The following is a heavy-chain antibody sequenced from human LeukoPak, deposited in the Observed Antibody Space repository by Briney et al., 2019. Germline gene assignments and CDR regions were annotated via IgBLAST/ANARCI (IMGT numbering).Heavy chain of an antibody. J-gene: IGHJ6*02. CDR3: ALSQYYYDSSGYYPYYYYYYGMDV. D-gene: IGHD3-22*01. CDR2: IYYSGST. CDR1: GGSISSSSYY. Sequence: SETLSLTCTASGGSISSSSYYWGWIRQPPGKGLEWIGSIYYSGSTYYNPSLKSRVTISVDTSKNQFSLKLSSVTAADTAVYYCALSQYYYDSSGYYPYYYYYYGMDVWGQGTTVTVSS. V-gene: IGHV4-39*01.